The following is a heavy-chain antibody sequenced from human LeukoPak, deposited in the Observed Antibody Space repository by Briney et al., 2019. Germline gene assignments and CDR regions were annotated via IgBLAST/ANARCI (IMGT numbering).Heavy chain of an antibody. CDR1: GYSFTSYW. CDR2: IDPSDSYT. D-gene: IGHD4-17*01. CDR3: ARRYYGDPDY. Sequence: GESLRISCKGSGYSFTSYWISWVRQMPGQGLEWMERIDPSDSYTNYSPSFQGHVTISADKSISTAYLQWSSLKASDTAMYYCARRYYGDPDYWGQGTLVTVSS. V-gene: IGHV5-10-1*01. J-gene: IGHJ4*02.